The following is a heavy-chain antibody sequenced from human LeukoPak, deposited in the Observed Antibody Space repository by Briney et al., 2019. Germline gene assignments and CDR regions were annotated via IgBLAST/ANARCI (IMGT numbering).Heavy chain of an antibody. D-gene: IGHD6-19*01. CDR1: GGSISSYY. CDR2: IYYSGST. Sequence: SETLSLTCTVSGGSISSYYWSWIRQPPGKGLEWIGYIYYSGSTNYNPSLKSRVTISVATSRNQFSLKLSSVTAADTTVYYCARERIAVAGHYYYYYGMDVWGQGTTVTVSS. J-gene: IGHJ6*02. CDR3: ARERIAVAGHYYYYYGMDV. V-gene: IGHV4-59*01.